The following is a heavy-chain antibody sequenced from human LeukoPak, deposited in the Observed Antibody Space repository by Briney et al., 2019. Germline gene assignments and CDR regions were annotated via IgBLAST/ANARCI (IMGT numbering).Heavy chain of an antibody. CDR2: ISYDGFDK. Sequence: PGRSLRLSCAASGLTFSSYGMHWVRQAPGKGLERVAVISYDGFDKYYADSVKGRYSVSRDNSKNTLFLEMDSLRPEDTAVYYCANALTGDPRLLDPLMDVWGQGTTVIVSS. J-gene: IGHJ6*02. D-gene: IGHD3/OR15-3a*01. V-gene: IGHV3-30*18. CDR1: GLTFSSYG. CDR3: ANALTGDPRLLDPLMDV.